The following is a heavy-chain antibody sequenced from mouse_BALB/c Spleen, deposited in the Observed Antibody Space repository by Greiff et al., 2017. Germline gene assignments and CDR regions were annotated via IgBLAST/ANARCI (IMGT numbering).Heavy chain of an antibody. J-gene: IGHJ2*01. CDR2: ISSGGSYT. CDR1: GFTFSSYG. Sequence: VQLKESGGDLVKPGGSLKLSCAASGFTFSSYGMSWVRQTPDKRLEWVATISSGGSYTYYPDSVKGRFTISRDNAKNTLYLQMSSLKSEDTAMYYCARHRYYGSSYYFDYWGQGTTLTVSS. D-gene: IGHD1-1*01. V-gene: IGHV5-6*01. CDR3: ARHRYYGSSYYFDY.